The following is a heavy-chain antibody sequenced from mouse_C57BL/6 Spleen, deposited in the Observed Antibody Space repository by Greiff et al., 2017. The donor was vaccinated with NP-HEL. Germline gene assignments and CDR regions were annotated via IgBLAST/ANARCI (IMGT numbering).Heavy chain of an antibody. Sequence: QVQLKESGAELVKPGASVKISCKASGYAFSSYWMNWVKQRPGQGLEWIGQIYPGGGDTNSNGKFKGKATLTADKSSSTAYMQLSSLTSEDSAVYFCARWGGYDHAMDYWGQGTSVTVSS. V-gene: IGHV1-80*01. D-gene: IGHD2-2*01. CDR1: GYAFSSYW. CDR3: ARWGGYDHAMDY. CDR2: IYPGGGDT. J-gene: IGHJ4*01.